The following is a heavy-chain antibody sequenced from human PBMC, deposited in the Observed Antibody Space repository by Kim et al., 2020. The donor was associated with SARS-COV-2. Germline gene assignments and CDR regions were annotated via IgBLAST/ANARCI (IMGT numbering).Heavy chain of an antibody. CDR2: GSR. D-gene: IGHD6-19*01. V-gene: IGHV1-46*03. J-gene: IGHJ4*02. CDR3: VRDNRQGSD. Sequence: GSRSYEQKFQGRVTMTRETSTSTVYMELSSLRSKDTAVYYCVRDNRQGSDWGQGTLVTVSS.